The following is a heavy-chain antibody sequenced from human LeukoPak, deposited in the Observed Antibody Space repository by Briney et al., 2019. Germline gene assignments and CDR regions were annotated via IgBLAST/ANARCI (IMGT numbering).Heavy chain of an antibody. CDR3: ARGDYETHGYQTR. D-gene: IGHD3-22*01. Sequence: ASVKVSCKATGYRFTSYDLHWVRQAPGQGLEWMGWINTNTGNPTYAQGFTGRIVFSLDTSVSTAYLQISSLKADDTAMYYCARGDYETHGYQTRWGQGTLVTVSS. V-gene: IGHV7-4-1*02. CDR1: GYRFTSYD. J-gene: IGHJ4*02. CDR2: INTNTGNP.